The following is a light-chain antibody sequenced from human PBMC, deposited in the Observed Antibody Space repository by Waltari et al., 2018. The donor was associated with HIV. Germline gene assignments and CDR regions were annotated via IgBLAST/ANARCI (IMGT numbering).Light chain of an antibody. J-gene: IGKJ1*01. Sequence: EIVMTQSPPTLSVSPGQRVTLSCRASQSISAKVAWYQQRPGQAPRLLIYEAATRATGIPDRFSGSGSGTDFTLTISSLEPEDCAVYYCQQYIGSPRTFGQGTKVELK. CDR3: QQYIGSPRT. V-gene: IGKV3D-15*01. CDR2: EAA. CDR1: QSISAK.